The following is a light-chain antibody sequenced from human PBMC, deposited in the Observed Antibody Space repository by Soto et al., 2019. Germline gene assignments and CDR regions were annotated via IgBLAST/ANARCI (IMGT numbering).Light chain of an antibody. CDR3: QQYNKWPLT. J-gene: IGKJ4*01. V-gene: IGKV3-15*01. Sequence: EIVMTQSPATLSESPGERATLSCRASQRVSSNLALYQQKRGQAPRLLIYGTSTRATGIPARFSGSGSGTEFTLTISSLQSEDFAVYCCQQYNKWPLTFGGGTKVEIK. CDR1: QRVSSN. CDR2: GTS.